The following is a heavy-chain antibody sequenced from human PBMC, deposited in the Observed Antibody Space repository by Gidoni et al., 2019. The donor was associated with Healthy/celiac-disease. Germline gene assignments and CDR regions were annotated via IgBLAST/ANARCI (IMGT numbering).Heavy chain of an antibody. V-gene: IGHV3-15*07. Sequence: EVQLVESGGGLVKPGGSLRLSCAASGFTFSNAWMNWVRQAPGKGLEWVGSNKSKTDGGTTDYAAPVKGRFTISRDDSKNTLYLQMNSLKTEDTAVYYCTTGEIVVVPAARRYYYGMDVWGQGTTVTVSS. J-gene: IGHJ6*02. D-gene: IGHD2-2*01. CDR2: NKSKTDGGTT. CDR1: GFTFSNAW. CDR3: TTGEIVVVPAARRYYYGMDV.